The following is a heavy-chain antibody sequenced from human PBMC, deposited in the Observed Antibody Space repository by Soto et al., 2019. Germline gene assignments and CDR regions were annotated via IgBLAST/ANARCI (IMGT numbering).Heavy chain of an antibody. CDR2: INHSGST. D-gene: IGHD3-22*01. V-gene: IGHV4-34*01. Sequence: SETLSLTCAVYGGSFSGYYWSWIRQPPGKGLEWIGEINHSGSTNYNPSLKSRVTISVDTSKNQFSLKLSSVTAADTAVYYCARPPGYYDSSGYSAFDIWGQGTMVT. CDR1: GGSFSGYY. CDR3: ARPPGYYDSSGYSAFDI. J-gene: IGHJ3*02.